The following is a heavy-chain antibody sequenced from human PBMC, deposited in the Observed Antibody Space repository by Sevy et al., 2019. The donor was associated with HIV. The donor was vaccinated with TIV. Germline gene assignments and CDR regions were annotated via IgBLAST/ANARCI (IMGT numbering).Heavy chain of an antibody. CDR2: MVVGSGNT. CDR3: AAGAESDDY. J-gene: IGHJ4*02. CDR1: GFTFTSSA. Sequence: ASVKVSCKASGFTFTSSAVQWMRQARGQRLEWIGWMVVGSGNTNYEQKFQERVTITRDMSTSTAYMELSSLRAEDTAVYYCAAGAESDDYWGQGTLVTVSS. V-gene: IGHV1-58*01.